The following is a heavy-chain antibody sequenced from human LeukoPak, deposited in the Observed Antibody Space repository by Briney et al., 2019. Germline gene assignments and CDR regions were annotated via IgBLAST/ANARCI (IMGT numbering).Heavy chain of an antibody. J-gene: IGHJ4*02. CDR2: ISSSGSTI. CDR1: GFTFSSYE. D-gene: IGHD3-22*01. CDR3: ARDDKRITMTD. V-gene: IGHV3-48*03. Sequence: GGSLRLSCAASGFTFSSYEMNWVRQAPGKGLGWVSYISSSGSTIYYADSVKGRFTISRDNAKNSLYLQMNSLRAEDTAVYYCARDDKRITMTDWGQGTLVTVSS.